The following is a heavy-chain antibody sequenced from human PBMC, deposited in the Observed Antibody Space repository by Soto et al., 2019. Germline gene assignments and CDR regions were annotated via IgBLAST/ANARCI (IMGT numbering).Heavy chain of an antibody. V-gene: IGHV3-33*01. J-gene: IGHJ6*02. Sequence: GGSLRLSCAASGFTFSSYGMHWVRQAPGKGLEWVAVIWYDGSNKYYADSVKGRFTISRDNSKNTLYLQMNSLRAEDTAVYYCARDGYGDYSGDYYYGMDVWGQGTTVTVSS. CDR1: GFTFSSYG. CDR3: ARDGYGDYSGDYYYGMDV. D-gene: IGHD4-17*01. CDR2: IWYDGSNK.